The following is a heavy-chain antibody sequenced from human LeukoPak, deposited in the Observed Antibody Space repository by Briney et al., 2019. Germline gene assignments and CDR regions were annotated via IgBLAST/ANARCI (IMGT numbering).Heavy chain of an antibody. J-gene: IGHJ4*02. CDR1: AFTFSSYA. D-gene: IGHD5-12*01. CDR3: AKKKVATRYFDY. V-gene: IGHV3-23*01. Sequence: TGGSLRLSCAASAFTFSSYAMSWVRQAPGKGLEWVSTISGSGTNTYYADSVKGRFTISRDNSKNTLYLQMNSLRAEDTAVYYCAKKKVATRYFDYWGQGTLVTVSS. CDR2: ISGSGTNT.